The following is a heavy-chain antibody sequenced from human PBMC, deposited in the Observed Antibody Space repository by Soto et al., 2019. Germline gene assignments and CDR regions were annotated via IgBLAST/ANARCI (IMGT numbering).Heavy chain of an antibody. Sequence: LSLTCAVYGGSFSGYYWSWIRQPPGKGLEWIGEINHSGSTNYNPSLKSRVTISVDTSKNQFSLKLSSVTAADTAVYYCAGRVLYYYDSTWGQGTLVTVSS. D-gene: IGHD3-22*01. CDR2: INHSGST. J-gene: IGHJ5*02. CDR3: AGRVLYYYDST. CDR1: GGSFSGYY. V-gene: IGHV4-34*01.